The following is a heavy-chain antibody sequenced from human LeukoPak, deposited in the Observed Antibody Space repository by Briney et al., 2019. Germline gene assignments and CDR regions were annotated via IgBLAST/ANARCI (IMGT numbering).Heavy chain of an antibody. V-gene: IGHV4-4*09. CDR2: IHASGPP. Sequence: SETLSLTCTVSGGSISTYYWSWIRRPPGKGLEWIAYIHASGPPNYNPSLKSRITISVATSKNQFSLKLSSVTAAATAVYSCARHDAGIAARPFDNWGQGTLVTVSS. CDR1: GGSISTYY. J-gene: IGHJ4*02. CDR3: ARHDAGIAARPFDN. D-gene: IGHD6-6*01.